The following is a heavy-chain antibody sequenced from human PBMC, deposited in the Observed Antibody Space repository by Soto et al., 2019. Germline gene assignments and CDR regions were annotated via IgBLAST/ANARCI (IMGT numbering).Heavy chain of an antibody. CDR3: ARSITMIAAAFDI. J-gene: IGHJ3*02. CDR1: GGSISSGGYY. V-gene: IGHV4-31*03. Sequence: SETLSLTCTVSGGSISSGGYYWSWLRQHPGKGLEWIGYIYYGGSTYYNPSLKSRVTISVDTSKSQFSLKVSSVTAADTAVYYCARSITMIAAAFDIWGKGTMVTV. CDR2: IYYGGST. D-gene: IGHD3-22*01.